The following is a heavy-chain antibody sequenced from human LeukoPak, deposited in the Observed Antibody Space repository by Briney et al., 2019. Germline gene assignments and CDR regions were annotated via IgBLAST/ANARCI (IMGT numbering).Heavy chain of an antibody. V-gene: IGHV4-39*07. D-gene: IGHD3-16*01. CDR2: MYYSGST. Sequence: SETLSLTCAVSGGSISSSSHYWVWIRQPPGQGLEWIGSMYYSGSTYYNPSLKSRVTISVDTSKNQFSLKLSSVTAADTAVYYCARGGGAVYWYFDLWGRGTLVTVSS. CDR3: ARGGGAVYWYFDL. CDR1: GGSISSSSHY. J-gene: IGHJ2*01.